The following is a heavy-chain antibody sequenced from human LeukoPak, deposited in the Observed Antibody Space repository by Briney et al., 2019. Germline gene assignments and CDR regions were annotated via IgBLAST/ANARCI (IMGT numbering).Heavy chain of an antibody. CDR2: IYYSGST. CDR3: ARTHAKPTIFGVVIIRHADY. CDR1: GGSISSSSYY. Sequence: SETLSLTCTVSGGSISSSSYYWGWIRQPPGKGLEWIGSIYYSGSTYYNPSLKSRVTISVDTSKNQFSLKLSSVTAADTAVYYCARTHAKPTIFGVVIIRHADYWGQGTLVTVSS. V-gene: IGHV4-39*01. J-gene: IGHJ4*02. D-gene: IGHD3-3*01.